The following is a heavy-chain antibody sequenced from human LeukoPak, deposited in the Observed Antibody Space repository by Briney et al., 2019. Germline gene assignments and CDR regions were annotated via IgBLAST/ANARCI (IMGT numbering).Heavy chain of an antibody. V-gene: IGHV4-39*07. J-gene: IGHJ4*02. CDR2: IYYSGST. CDR3: ARGLYGDYVFDY. CDR1: GGSISSSSYY. Sequence: LSETLSLTCTVSGGSISSSSYYWGWIRQPPGKGLEWRVSIYYSGSTYYNPSLKSRVTIAVDTSKNQFSLKLSSVTAADTAVYYCARGLYGDYVFDYWGQGTLVPVSS. D-gene: IGHD4-17*01.